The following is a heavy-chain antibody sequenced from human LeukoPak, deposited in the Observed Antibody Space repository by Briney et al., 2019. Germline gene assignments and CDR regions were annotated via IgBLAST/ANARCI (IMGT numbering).Heavy chain of an antibody. D-gene: IGHD4-17*01. J-gene: IGHJ3*02. V-gene: IGHV3-21*01. Sequence: GGSLRLSCAASGFTFSGYSMNWVRQAPGKGLEWVSSISTSSGYIYYADSVQGRFTISRDNAKNSLSLQMNSLRAEDTAVYYCARDRRDYGDYVDAFDIWGLGTMVTVSS. CDR1: GFTFSGYS. CDR3: ARDRRDYGDYVDAFDI. CDR2: ISTSSGYI.